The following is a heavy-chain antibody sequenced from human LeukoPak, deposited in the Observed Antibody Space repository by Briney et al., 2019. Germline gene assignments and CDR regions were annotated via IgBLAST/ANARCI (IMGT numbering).Heavy chain of an antibody. J-gene: IGHJ3*02. Sequence: SVKVSCKASGGTFSSYAISWVRQAPGQGLEWMGRIIPIFGIANYAQKFQGRVTITADKSTSTAYMELSSLRSEDTAVYYCARGYGGSPTGGTDAFDIWGQGTMVTLSS. CDR3: ARGYGGSPTGGTDAFDI. D-gene: IGHD1-26*01. CDR2: IIPIFGIA. CDR1: GGTFSSYA. V-gene: IGHV1-69*04.